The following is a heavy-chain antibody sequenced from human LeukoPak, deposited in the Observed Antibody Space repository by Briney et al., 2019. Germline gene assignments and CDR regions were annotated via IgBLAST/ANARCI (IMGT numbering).Heavy chain of an antibody. Sequence: PSETLSLTCTVSGGSISSYYWSWIRQPPGKGLEGIGYIYYSGSTNYNPSLKRRDNISVDTSKNQFSLKLRSVTAADTAVYYCARASDDFWSGYYTGTGAFDIWGQGTMVTVSS. D-gene: IGHD3-3*01. CDR2: IYYSGST. J-gene: IGHJ3*02. CDR3: ARASDDFWSGYYTGTGAFDI. CDR1: GGSISSYY. V-gene: IGHV4-59*01.